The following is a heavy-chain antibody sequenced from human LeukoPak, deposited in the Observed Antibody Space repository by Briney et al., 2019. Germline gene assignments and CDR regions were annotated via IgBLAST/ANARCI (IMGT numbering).Heavy chain of an antibody. CDR1: GFTFSSYS. J-gene: IGHJ4*02. Sequence: GGSLRLSCAASGFTFSSYSMNWVRQAPGQGLEWVSSISSSSSYIYYADSVKGRFTISRDNAKNSLYLQMNSLRAEDTAVYYCAREKWELLGSYYFDYWGQGTLVTVSS. D-gene: IGHD1-26*01. CDR2: ISSSSSYI. CDR3: AREKWELLGSYYFDY. V-gene: IGHV3-21*01.